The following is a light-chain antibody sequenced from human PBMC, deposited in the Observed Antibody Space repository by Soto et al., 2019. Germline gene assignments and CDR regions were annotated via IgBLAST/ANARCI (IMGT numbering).Light chain of an antibody. CDR3: QHYNSYSEA. CDR2: DAS. CDR1: QSVSGW. Sequence: DIKLTQSPSTLSGSAGETGTLXCRASQSVSGWLAWYQQKPGKAPKLLIYDASSLESGVPSRFSGSGSGTEFTLTISSLQPEDFATYYCQHYNSYSEAFGQGTKVDIK. J-gene: IGKJ1*01. V-gene: IGKV1-5*01.